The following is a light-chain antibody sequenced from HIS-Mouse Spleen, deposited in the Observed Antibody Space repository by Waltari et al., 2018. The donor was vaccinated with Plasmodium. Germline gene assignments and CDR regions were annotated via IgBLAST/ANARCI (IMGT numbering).Light chain of an antibody. Sequence: QSALTQPASVSGSPGQSITISCTGTSSDVGGYNYVSWYQQHPGKAPKLMIYEVSNRPSGVFHRFSGSKSGNTASLTISGLQAEDEADYYGSSYTSSSTLFGGGTKLTVL. CDR2: EVS. J-gene: IGLJ3*02. CDR3: SSYTSSSTL. V-gene: IGLV2-14*01. CDR1: SSDVGGYNY.